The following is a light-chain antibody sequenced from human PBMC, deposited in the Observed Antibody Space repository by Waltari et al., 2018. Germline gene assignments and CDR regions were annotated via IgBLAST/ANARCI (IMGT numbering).Light chain of an antibody. CDR2: DAS. CDR1: QDIGKN. Sequence: DIQMTQSPSSLSASVGDRVTITCQATQDIGKNLNWFQQKPGEAPQVLIFDASNSQATVPSRFSGSGSGTDFAFTISSLQPEDIGTYYCQQYASLPLTSGGGTRVEIK. CDR3: QQYASLPLT. J-gene: IGKJ4*01. V-gene: IGKV1-33*01.